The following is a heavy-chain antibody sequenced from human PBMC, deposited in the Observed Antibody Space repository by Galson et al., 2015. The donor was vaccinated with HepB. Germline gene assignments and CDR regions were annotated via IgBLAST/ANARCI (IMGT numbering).Heavy chain of an antibody. V-gene: IGHV2-70*17. J-gene: IGHJ4*02. CDR3: ARIATTVTSSGGLDS. Sequence: PALVKPTQTLTLTCTFSGFSLTTTGMCVSRIRQPPGKALEWLARIDWDDDKFYTTSLKTRLTISKDTSKNQVVLRMTNMDPVDTATYFCARIATTVTSSGGLDSWGQGILVTVSS. D-gene: IGHD3-10*01. CDR1: GFSLTTTGMC. CDR2: IDWDDDK.